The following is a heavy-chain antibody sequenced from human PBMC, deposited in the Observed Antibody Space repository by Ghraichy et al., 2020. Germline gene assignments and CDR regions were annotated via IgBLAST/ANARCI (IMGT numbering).Heavy chain of an antibody. Sequence: SVKVSCKASGGTFSSYAISWVRQAPGQGLEWMGRIIPILGIANYAQKFQGRVTITADKSTSTAYMELRSLRSEDTAVYYCARDLRELSDAFDIWGQGTMVTVSS. CDR2: IIPILGIA. CDR1: GGTFSSYA. CDR3: ARDLRELSDAFDI. J-gene: IGHJ3*02. D-gene: IGHD1-7*01. V-gene: IGHV1-69*04.